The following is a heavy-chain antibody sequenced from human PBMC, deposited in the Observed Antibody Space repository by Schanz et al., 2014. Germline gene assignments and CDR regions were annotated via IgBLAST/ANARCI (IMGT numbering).Heavy chain of an antibody. CDR1: GGSISASY. D-gene: IGHD6-13*01. CDR2: IYYSGST. V-gene: IGHV4-59*01. Sequence: QLQESGPGLVKPSETLSLTCTVSGGSISASYWGWIRQPPGKGLEWIAYIYYSGSTNYNPSLRGRVTISLDTSKNQFSLKLRSVTSADTAVYYCARDPGYSGQYGLDVWGQGTTVTVSS. J-gene: IGHJ6*02. CDR3: ARDPGYSGQYGLDV.